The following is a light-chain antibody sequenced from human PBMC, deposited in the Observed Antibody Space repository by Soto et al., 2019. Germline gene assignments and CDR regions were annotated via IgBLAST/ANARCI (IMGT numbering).Light chain of an antibody. CDR3: QQRSNWPPIT. CDR1: QSVSSN. Sequence: EIVLTQSPATLSLSPGERATLSCRAGQSVSSNLACYQQKPGQAPRLLIYDASNRATGIPARFSGSGSGTDFTLTISSLEPEDFAVYYCQQRSNWPPITFGQGTRLEIK. CDR2: DAS. J-gene: IGKJ5*01. V-gene: IGKV3-11*01.